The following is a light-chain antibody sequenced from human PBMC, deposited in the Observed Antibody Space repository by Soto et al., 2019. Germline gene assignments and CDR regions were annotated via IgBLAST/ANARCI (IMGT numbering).Light chain of an antibody. J-gene: IGKJ5*01. CDR1: QSVSSY. V-gene: IGKV3-11*01. Sequence: EIVLTQSPATLSLSPGERATLSCRASQSVSSYLAWYQQKPGQAPRLLIYDASNRATGIAARFSGSGAGTDVTLAISSIVHEDFSVYYCQQRSNWHPITFGQGTRLEIK. CDR2: DAS. CDR3: QQRSNWHPIT.